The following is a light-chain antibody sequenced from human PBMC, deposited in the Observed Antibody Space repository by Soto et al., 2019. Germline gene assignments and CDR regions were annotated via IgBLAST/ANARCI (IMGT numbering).Light chain of an antibody. CDR2: AAS. V-gene: IGKV1-17*01. CDR1: QGMRND. J-gene: IGKJ4*01. CDR3: LQQSSYPPLT. Sequence: DIQVTQSPSSLSASVEDRVTITCRASQGMRNDLGWYQQKPGKAPKRLIYAASSLQSGVPSRFCGSGSGTEFTLTVSSLQPEDFATYYCLQQSSYPPLTFGGGTKVEIK.